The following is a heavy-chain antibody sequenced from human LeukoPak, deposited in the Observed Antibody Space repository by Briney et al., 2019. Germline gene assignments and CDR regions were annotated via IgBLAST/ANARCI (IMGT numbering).Heavy chain of an antibody. D-gene: IGHD3-9*01. Sequence: SETLSLTCTFSGVPIGLYYWTWIRQSPGKGLEWIGYMYYTGNSNYNSTLKSRVTMSVDASKKQFSLNLSAVTAADTAEYYCASLHVRHLTLEVWGRGTMVTVSS. V-gene: IGHV4-59*01. CDR2: MYYTGNS. CDR3: ASLHVRHLTLEV. CDR1: GVPIGLYY. J-gene: IGHJ6*02.